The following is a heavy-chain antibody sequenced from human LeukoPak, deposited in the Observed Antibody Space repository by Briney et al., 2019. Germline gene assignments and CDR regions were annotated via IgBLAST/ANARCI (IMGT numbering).Heavy chain of an antibody. CDR3: AREATYYYDSSAQWPVFDY. J-gene: IGHJ4*02. Sequence: SETLSLTCTVSGGSISSYYWSWIRQPAGKGLEWIGRIYTSGSTNYNPSLKSQVTMSVDTSKNQFSLKLSSVTAADTAVYYCAREATYYYDSSAQWPVFDYWGQGTLVTVSS. V-gene: IGHV4-4*07. CDR1: GGSISSYY. D-gene: IGHD3-22*01. CDR2: IYTSGST.